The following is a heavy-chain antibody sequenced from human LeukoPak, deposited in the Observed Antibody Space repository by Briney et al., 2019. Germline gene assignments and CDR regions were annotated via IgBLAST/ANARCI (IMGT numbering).Heavy chain of an antibody. V-gene: IGHV3-48*04. CDR2: ICSSSSTK. J-gene: IGHJ4*02. CDR1: GFTFSFYS. Sequence: GGSLRLSCAASGFTFSFYSMNWVRQAPGKGLEWVSYICSSSSTKYYADSVKGRFTISRDNAKNSLYLQMNSLRAEDTAVYYCARGVERWLQVPFDYWGQGTLVTVSS. D-gene: IGHD5-24*01. CDR3: ARGVERWLQVPFDY.